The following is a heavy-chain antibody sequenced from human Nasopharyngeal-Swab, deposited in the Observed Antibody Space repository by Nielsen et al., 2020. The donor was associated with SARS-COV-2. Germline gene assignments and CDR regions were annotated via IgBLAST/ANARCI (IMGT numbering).Heavy chain of an antibody. Sequence: GGSLRLSCAASGFTVSGNFMTWVRQAPGKGLEWVSVIYSAGQTNYADSVKGRFTISRDNSKNTLYLQMNSLRVEDTAVYYCARGVGVDDFWSGRFDYWGQGTLVTVSS. CDR2: IYSAGQT. CDR3: ARGVGVDDFWSGRFDY. D-gene: IGHD3-3*01. V-gene: IGHV3-53*01. CDR1: GFTVSGNF. J-gene: IGHJ4*02.